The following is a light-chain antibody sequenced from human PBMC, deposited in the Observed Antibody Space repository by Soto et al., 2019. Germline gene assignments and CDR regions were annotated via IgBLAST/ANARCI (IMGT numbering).Light chain of an antibody. V-gene: IGLV2-14*01. J-gene: IGLJ1*01. CDR1: SSDVGGYNY. CDR3: TSYTSKSTWV. CDR2: EAR. Sequence: QSVLTQPASVSGSPGQSITISCTGTSSDVGGYNYVSWYQQHPGKAPKLIIYEARNRPAGVSNRFSGSKSGNTASLTISGLEEEDEADYYCTSYTSKSTWVFGTGTKLTVL.